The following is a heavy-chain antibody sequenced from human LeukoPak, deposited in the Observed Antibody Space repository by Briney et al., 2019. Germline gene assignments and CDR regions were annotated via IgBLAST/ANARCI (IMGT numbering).Heavy chain of an antibody. CDR2: IYCSGRS. Sequence: SETLSFTCIVSGGSISSYDWSWIRQPPGKGLEWIGYIYCSGRSYYNPSLKSRVTISVDTSKNQFSRKRSSVTAADTAVYYCARYLDTLIVVVTPGAFDTWGQGTMVTVSS. D-gene: IGHD3-22*01. J-gene: IGHJ3*02. CDR3: ARYLDTLIVVVTPGAFDT. V-gene: IGHV4-59*01. CDR1: GGSISSYD.